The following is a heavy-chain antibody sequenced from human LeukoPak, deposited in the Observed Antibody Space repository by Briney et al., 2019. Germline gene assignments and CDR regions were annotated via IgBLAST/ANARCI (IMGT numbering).Heavy chain of an antibody. V-gene: IGHV4-34*01. D-gene: IGHD4-23*01. CDR1: GGSFSGYY. J-gene: IGHJ6*02. Sequence: PSETLSLTCAVYGGSFSGYYWSWIRQPPGKGLEWIGEINHSGSTNYNPSLKSRVTISVDTSKNQFSLKLSSVTAADTAVYYCARDLGGGFSSYGMDVWGQGTTVTVSS. CDR2: INHSGST. CDR3: ARDLGGGFSSYGMDV.